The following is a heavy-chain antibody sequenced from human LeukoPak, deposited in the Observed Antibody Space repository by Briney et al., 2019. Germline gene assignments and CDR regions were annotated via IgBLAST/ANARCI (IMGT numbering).Heavy chain of an antibody. CDR1: GFTFSSYA. D-gene: IGHD3-22*01. Sequence: GGSLRLSCAASGFTFSSYAMSWVRQAPGKGLEWVSVIYSGGSTYYADSVKGRFTISRDNSKNTLYLQMNSLRAEDTAVYYCARDLIRDYHDSSGYQGYWGQGTLVTVSS. V-gene: IGHV3-66*01. CDR2: IYSGGST. CDR3: ARDLIRDYHDSSGYQGY. J-gene: IGHJ4*02.